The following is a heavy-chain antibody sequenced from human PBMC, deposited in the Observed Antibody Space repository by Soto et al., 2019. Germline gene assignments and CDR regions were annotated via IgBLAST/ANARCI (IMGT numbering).Heavy chain of an antibody. D-gene: IGHD6-6*01. CDR3: ARVNGIAARPCFDY. J-gene: IGHJ4*02. V-gene: IGHV4-59*08. CDR2: IYYSGST. CDR1: GGSISSYY. Sequence: SETLSLTCTVSGGSISSYYWSWIRQPPGKGLEWIGYIYYSGSTNYNPSLKSRVTISVDTSKNQFSLKLSSVTAADTAVYYCARVNGIAARPCFDYWGQGTLVTVSS.